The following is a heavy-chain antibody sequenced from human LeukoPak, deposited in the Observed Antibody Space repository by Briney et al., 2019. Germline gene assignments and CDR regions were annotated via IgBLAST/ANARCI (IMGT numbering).Heavy chain of an antibody. CDR2: INAGNGNT. J-gene: IGHJ4*02. D-gene: IGHD3-3*01. CDR1: GYTFTSYA. V-gene: IGHV1-3*01. CDR3: ARVDYDFWSGYYGYFDY. Sequence: ASVKVSCKASGYTFTSYAMHWMRQAPGQRLEWMGWINAGNGNTKYSQKFQGRVTITRDTSASTAYMELSSLRSEDTAVYYCARVDYDFWSGYYGYFDYWGQGTLVTVSS.